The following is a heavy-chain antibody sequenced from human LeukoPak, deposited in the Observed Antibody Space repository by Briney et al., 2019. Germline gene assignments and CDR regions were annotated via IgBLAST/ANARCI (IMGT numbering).Heavy chain of an antibody. CDR1: GGSISSYY. D-gene: IGHD1-26*01. CDR2: IYYSGRT. CDR3: ARLLGNSGSYEFDY. J-gene: IGHJ4*02. Sequence: SETLSLTCTVSGGSISSYYWSWIRQPPGKGLEWIGSIYYSGRTTYNPSLKSRVIISVDTSKNQFSLKLSSVTAADTAVYYCARLLGNSGSYEFDYWGQGTLVTVSS. V-gene: IGHV4-59*08.